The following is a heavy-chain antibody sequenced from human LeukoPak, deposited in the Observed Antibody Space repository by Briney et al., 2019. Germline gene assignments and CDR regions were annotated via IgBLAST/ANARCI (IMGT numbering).Heavy chain of an antibody. J-gene: IGHJ4*02. Sequence: ASVKVSCKASGYTFTGYYMHWVRQAPGQGLEWMGWINPNSGGTNYAQKFQGRVTMTRDTSISTAYMELRSLRSDDTAVYYCARVWSETHIVVVPAAILDYWGQGTLVTVSS. V-gene: IGHV1-2*02. D-gene: IGHD2-2*02. CDR1: GYTFTGYY. CDR2: INPNSGGT. CDR3: ARVWSETHIVVVPAAILDY.